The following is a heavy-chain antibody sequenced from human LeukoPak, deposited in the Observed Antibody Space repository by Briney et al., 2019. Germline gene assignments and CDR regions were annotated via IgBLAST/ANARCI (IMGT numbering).Heavy chain of an antibody. J-gene: IGHJ4*02. V-gene: IGHV1-8*01. CDR1: GYTFTSYD. CDR3: ARVHYSILTGYYEDY. D-gene: IGHD3-9*01. Sequence: ASVKVSCKASGYTFTSYDINWVRQATGQGLEWMGWMNPNSGNTGYAQKFQGRVTMTRDTSISTAYMELSSLRSEDTAVYYCARVHYSILTGYYEDYWGQGTLVTVSS. CDR2: MNPNSGNT.